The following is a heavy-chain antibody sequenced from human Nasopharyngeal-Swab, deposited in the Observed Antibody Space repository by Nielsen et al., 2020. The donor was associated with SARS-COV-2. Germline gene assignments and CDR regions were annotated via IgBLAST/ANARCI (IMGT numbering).Heavy chain of an antibody. J-gene: IGHJ6*03. D-gene: IGHD3-22*01. V-gene: IGHV1-2*06. CDR2: INPNSGGT. CDR1: GYTFTSYD. CDR3: ARAGRYYYDSSGYYYDYYCYMDV. Sequence: ASVKVSCKASGYTFTSYDINWVRQATGQGLEWMGRINPNSGGTNYAQKFQGRVTMTRDTSISTAYMELSRLRSDDTAVYYCARAGRYYYDSSGYYYDYYCYMDVWGKGTTVTVSS.